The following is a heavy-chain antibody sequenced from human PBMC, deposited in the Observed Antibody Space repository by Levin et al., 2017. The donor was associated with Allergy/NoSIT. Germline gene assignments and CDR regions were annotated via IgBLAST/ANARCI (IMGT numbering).Heavy chain of an antibody. CDR1: GITFSNAW. CDR3: TTYSSSWYYFDY. J-gene: IGHJ4*02. V-gene: IGHV3-15*01. D-gene: IGHD6-13*01. CDR2: IKSKTDGGTT. Sequence: GGSLRLSCAASGITFSNAWMSWARQAPGKGLEWVGRIKSKTDGGTTEYAAPVKGRFTISRDDAKNTLYIQMNSPKNEATAVYFCTTYSSSWYYFDYWCQGTLVTVSS.